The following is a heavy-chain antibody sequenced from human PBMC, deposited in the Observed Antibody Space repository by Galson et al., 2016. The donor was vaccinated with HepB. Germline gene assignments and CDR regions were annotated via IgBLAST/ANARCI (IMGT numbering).Heavy chain of an antibody. D-gene: IGHD2-2*01. J-gene: IGHJ4*02. CDR3: ARDVSSTSDY. CDR1: GASTSNINW. Sequence: ETLSLTCDVSGASTSNINWWTWIRQSPGRGMEWIGEIYYTGSTNYNLSLKGRVSISLDKSRKVLSLKVASVTTADSAVYYCARDVSSTSDYWGQGTPVTVSS. V-gene: IGHV4-4*02. CDR2: IYYTGST.